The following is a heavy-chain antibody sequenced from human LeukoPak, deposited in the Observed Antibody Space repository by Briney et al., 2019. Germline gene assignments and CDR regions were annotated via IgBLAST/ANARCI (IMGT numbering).Heavy chain of an antibody. CDR2: IYYSGST. CDR3: ARDQGPQSDPGPHYYYGMDV. CDR1: GGSISSGGYY. V-gene: IGHV4-31*03. J-gene: IGHJ6*02. Sequence: ASQTLSLTCTLSGGSISSGGYYWSWIRQHPGTGLEWIGYIYYSGSTYYNPSLKSRVTISVDTSKNQFSLKLTSVTAADTAIYYCARDQGPQSDPGPHYYYGMDVWGQGTPVTVSS.